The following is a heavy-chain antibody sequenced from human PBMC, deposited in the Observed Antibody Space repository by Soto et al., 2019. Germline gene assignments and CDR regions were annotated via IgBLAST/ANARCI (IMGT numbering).Heavy chain of an antibody. V-gene: IGHV2-5*02. CDR3: AHNTVALTAFDY. CDR1: GFSLTTSGVG. CDR2: IYWDDDK. D-gene: IGHD2-21*02. Sequence: QITLKESGPTLVKPTQTLTLTCTFSGFSLTTSGVGVGWIRRPPGKALEWLGIIYWDDDKRYSPSLKSSLSLTKDTSKNQVVLTMTNMDLVDTATYYCAHNTVALTAFDYWGPGTLVTVSS. J-gene: IGHJ4*02.